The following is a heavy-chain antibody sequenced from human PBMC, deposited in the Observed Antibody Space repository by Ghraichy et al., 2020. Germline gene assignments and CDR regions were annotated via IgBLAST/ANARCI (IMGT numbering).Heavy chain of an antibody. CDR2: IYYSGST. CDR1: GGSISSYY. J-gene: IGHJ6*03. Sequence: SQTLSLTCTVSGGSISSYYWSWIRQPPGKGLEWIGYIYYSGSTNYNPSLKSRVTISVDTSKNQFSLKLSSVTAADTAVYYCARGNYYYYYMDVWGKGTTVTVSS. V-gene: IGHV4-59*01. CDR3: ARGNYYYYYMDV.